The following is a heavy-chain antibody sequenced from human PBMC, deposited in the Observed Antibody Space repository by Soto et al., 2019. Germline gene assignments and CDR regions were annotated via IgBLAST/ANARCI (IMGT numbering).Heavy chain of an antibody. CDR1: RFTFSNYA. Sequence: QVQLVEFGGGVVQPGRSLRLSCAASRFTFSNYAMLWVRQAPGKGLQWVALISFDGSTKYYADSVKGRFTISRDNSKNTLYLQMNSLRAEDTAVYYCARSPGYCSTTRCYGRDFAMDVWGQGTTVTVSS. CDR3: ARSPGYCSTTRCYGRDFAMDV. J-gene: IGHJ6*02. D-gene: IGHD2-2*01. CDR2: ISFDGSTK. V-gene: IGHV3-30-3*01.